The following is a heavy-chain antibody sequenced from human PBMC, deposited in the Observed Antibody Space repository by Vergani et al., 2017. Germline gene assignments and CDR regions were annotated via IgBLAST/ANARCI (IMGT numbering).Heavy chain of an antibody. Sequence: EVQLVESGGGLVKPGGSLRLSCAASGFTFSSYSMNWVRQAPGKGLEWVSSISSSSSYIYYADSVKGRFTISRDNAKNSLYLQMNSLRAEDTAVYYCARDTLXCSGGSCYPYYFDYWGQGTLVTVSS. D-gene: IGHD2-15*01. CDR1: GFTFSSYS. J-gene: IGHJ4*02. CDR3: ARDTLXCSGGSCYPYYFDY. V-gene: IGHV3-21*01. CDR2: ISSSSSYI.